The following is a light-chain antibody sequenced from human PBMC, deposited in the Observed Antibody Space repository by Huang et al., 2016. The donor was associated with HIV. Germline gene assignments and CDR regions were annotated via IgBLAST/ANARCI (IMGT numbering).Light chain of an antibody. V-gene: IGKV3-15*01. CDR1: PSGSSN. CDR2: GAS. Sequence: EVVMTQSPATLSVSPGERATLSCRASPSGSSNLAWSQQKPGQAPRLLIYGASTRAAGVAARFSGSGSGTGFTLTISSLQSEDFAVYYCQQYNNWPPNTFGHGTKLEI. CDR3: QQYNNWPPNT. J-gene: IGKJ2*01.